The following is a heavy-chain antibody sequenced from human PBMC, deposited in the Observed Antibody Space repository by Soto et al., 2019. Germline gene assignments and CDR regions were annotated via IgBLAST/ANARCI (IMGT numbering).Heavy chain of an antibody. CDR3: ARGGGSYGPRPVDY. J-gene: IGHJ4*02. V-gene: IGHV4-34*01. CDR2: INHSGST. CDR1: GGSFSGYY. Sequence: PSETLSLTCAVYGGSFSGYYWSWIRQPPGKGLEWIGEINHSGSTNYNPSLKSRVTISVDTSKNQFSLKLSSVTAADTAVYYCARGGGSYGPRPVDYWGQGTLVTVSS. D-gene: IGHD1-26*01.